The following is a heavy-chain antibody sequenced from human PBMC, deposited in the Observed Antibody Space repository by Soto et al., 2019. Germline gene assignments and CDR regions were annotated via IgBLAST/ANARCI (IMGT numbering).Heavy chain of an antibody. CDR1: GFTFSSYT. CDR2: ISSSSSYI. J-gene: IGHJ3*02. D-gene: IGHD2-2*01. CDR3: ATAHCSSTSCYPLDAFDI. Sequence: EVQLVESGGGLVKPGGSLRLSCAASGFTFSSYTMNWVRQAPGKGLEWVSSISSSSSYIYYADSVKGRFTISSDNAKNSLYLQMNSLRAEDTAVYYCATAHCSSTSCYPLDAFDIWGQGTMVTVSS. V-gene: IGHV3-21*01.